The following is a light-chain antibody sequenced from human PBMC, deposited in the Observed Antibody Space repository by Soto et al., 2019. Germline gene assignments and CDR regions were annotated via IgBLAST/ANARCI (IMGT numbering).Light chain of an antibody. CDR3: QHYNSYSEA. CDR1: QSISSW. CDR2: KAA. J-gene: IGKJ1*01. Sequence: DIQMTQSPSTLSASVGDRVTITCRASQSISSWLAWYQQKPGKAPKLLIYKAASLESGVPSRFSGSGSGTKFTLTISSLQPDDFATYYCQHYNSYSEAFGQGTKVDI. V-gene: IGKV1-5*03.